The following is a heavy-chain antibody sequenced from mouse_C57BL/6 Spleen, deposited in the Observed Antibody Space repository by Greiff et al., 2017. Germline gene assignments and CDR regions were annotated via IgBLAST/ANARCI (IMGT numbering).Heavy chain of an antibody. CDR2: IYPGDGDT. J-gene: IGHJ4*01. CDR3: ARYGKDYAMDY. V-gene: IGHV1-80*01. Sequence: VQLQQSGAELVKPGASVKISCKASGYAFSSYWMNWVKQRPGKGLEWIGQIYPGDGDTNYNGKFKGKATLTADKSSSTAYMQLSSLTAEDSAVYFCARYGKDYAMDYWGQGTSVTVSS. CDR1: GYAFSSYW. D-gene: IGHD2-1*01.